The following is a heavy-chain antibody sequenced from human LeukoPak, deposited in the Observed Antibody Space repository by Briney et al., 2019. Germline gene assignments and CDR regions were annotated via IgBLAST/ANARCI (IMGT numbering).Heavy chain of an antibody. CDR3: ARDSRYCSSTSCYRKAFDI. CDR2: IIPIFGTA. J-gene: IGHJ3*02. CDR1: GGTFTSYA. D-gene: IGHD2-2*02. V-gene: IGHV1-69*01. Sequence: SVKVSCKASGGTFTSYAISWVRQAPGQGLEWMGGIIPIFGTANYAQKFQGRVTITADESTSTAYMELSSLRSEDTAVYYCARDSRYCSSTSCYRKAFDIWGQGTMVTVSS.